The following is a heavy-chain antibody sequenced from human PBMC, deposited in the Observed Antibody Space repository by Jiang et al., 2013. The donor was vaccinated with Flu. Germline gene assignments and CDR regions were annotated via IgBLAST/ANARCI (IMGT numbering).Heavy chain of an antibody. J-gene: IGHJ3*02. CDR3: AKDEDYYDSSGTGLAFDI. CDR2: ISYDGSNK. CDR1: GFTFSSYG. D-gene: IGHD3-22*01. Sequence: RLSCAASGFTFSSYGMHWVRQAPGKGLEWVAVISYDGSNKYYADSVKGRFTISRDNSKNTLYLQMNSLRAEDTAVYYCAKDEDYYDSSGTGLAFDIWGQGTMVTVSS. V-gene: IGHV3-30*18.